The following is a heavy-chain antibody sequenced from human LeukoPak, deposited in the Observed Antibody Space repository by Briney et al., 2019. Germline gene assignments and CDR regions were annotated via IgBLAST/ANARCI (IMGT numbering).Heavy chain of an antibody. V-gene: IGHV3-23*01. J-gene: IGHJ4*02. CDR3: AKGNYYGSGSYYTVASSPVY. Sequence: PGGSLRLSCAASGFTLSNYDMSWVRQAPGKGLEWVSSISDSGGSTYYADSVKGRFTISRDNSKNTLYLQMTNLRAADTAVYYCAKGNYYGSGSYYTVASSPVYWGQGTLVTVSS. D-gene: IGHD3-10*01. CDR1: GFTLSNYD. CDR2: ISDSGGST.